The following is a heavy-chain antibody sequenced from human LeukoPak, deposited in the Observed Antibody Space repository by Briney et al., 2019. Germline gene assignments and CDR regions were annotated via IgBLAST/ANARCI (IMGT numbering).Heavy chain of an antibody. D-gene: IGHD4-17*01. Sequence: GESLKISCKGHGYSFTTYWVGWVRQMPEKGLEWMGNIYPGDSDTRYSSSFQGQVTISADKSISTAYLQWSSLEASDTAMYYCARLGIYGPTYYYYMDVWGKGTTVTVSS. V-gene: IGHV5-51*01. CDR3: ARLGIYGPTYYYYMDV. CDR2: IYPGDSDT. J-gene: IGHJ6*03. CDR1: GYSFTTYW.